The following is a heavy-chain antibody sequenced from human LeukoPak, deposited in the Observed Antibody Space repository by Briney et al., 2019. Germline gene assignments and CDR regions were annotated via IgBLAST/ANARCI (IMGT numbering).Heavy chain of an antibody. Sequence: QSGGSLRLSCAASGFTFSSYWMSWVRQAPGKGLEWVANIKQDGSEKYYVDSVKGRFTISRDNAKNSLYLQMNSLRAEDTAVYYCARDNVLLWFGELLNAPPTGYWGQGTLVTVSS. J-gene: IGHJ4*02. V-gene: IGHV3-7*03. CDR2: IKQDGSEK. D-gene: IGHD3-10*01. CDR1: GFTFSSYW. CDR3: ARDNVLLWFGELLNAPPTGY.